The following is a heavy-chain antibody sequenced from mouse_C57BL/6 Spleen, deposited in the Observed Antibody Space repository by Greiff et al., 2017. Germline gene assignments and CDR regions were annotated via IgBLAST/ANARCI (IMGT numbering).Heavy chain of an antibody. CDR1: CYTFTSYW. D-gene: IGHD3-2*02. J-gene: IGHJ3*01. Sequence: QVQLQQPGAELVKPGASVKLSCKASCYTFTSYWMHWVKQRPGQGPEWIGMIHPTSGSTNYNEKFKSKATLTVDISSSTAYLQLCSLTSEDSTVYYCARIGTAQATWFAYWGQGTLVTVSA. V-gene: IGHV1-64*01. CDR2: IHPTSGST. CDR3: ARIGTAQATWFAY.